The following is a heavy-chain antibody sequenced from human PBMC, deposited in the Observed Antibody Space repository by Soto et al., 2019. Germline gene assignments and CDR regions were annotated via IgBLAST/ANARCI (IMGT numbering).Heavy chain of an antibody. V-gene: IGHV1-69*08. CDR3: AREGITVGATGRFDY. Sequence: QVQLVQSGAEVKKPGSSVKVSCKASGGTFSSYTISWVRQAPGQGLEWMGRIIPILGIANYAQKFQGRVTITADKSTSTAYMELSSLRSEDTAVYYCAREGITVGATGRFDYWGQGTLVTVSS. CDR2: IIPILGIA. D-gene: IGHD1-26*01. CDR1: GGTFSSYT. J-gene: IGHJ4*02.